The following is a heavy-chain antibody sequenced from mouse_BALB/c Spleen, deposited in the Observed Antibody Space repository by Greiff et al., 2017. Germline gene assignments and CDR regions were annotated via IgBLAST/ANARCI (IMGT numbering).Heavy chain of an antibody. CDR3: ARSGGPYCYGSSYGGYFDV. CDR1: GYAFTNYL. CDR2: INPGSGGT. V-gene: IGHV1-54*01. J-gene: IGHJ1*01. Sequence: QVQLQQSGAELVRPGTSVKVSCKASGYAFTNYLIEWVKQRPGQGLEWIGVINPGSGGTNYNEKFKGKATLTADKSSSTAYMQLSSLTSDDSAVYCCARSGGPYCYGSSYGGYFDVWGAGTTVTVSS. D-gene: IGHD1-1*01.